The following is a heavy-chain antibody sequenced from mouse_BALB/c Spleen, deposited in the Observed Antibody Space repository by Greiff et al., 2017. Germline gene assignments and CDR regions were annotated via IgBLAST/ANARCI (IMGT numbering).Heavy chain of an antibody. J-gene: IGHJ4*01. CDR1: GFTFSDFY. D-gene: IGHD1-1*01. V-gene: IGHV7-1*02. Sequence: EVKVVESGGGLVQPGGSLRLSCATSGFTFSDFYMEWVRQPPGKRLEWIAASRNKANDYTTEYSASVKGRFIVSRDTSQSILYLQMNALRAEDTAIYYCARDALYYGYAMDDWGQGTSVTVSS. CDR2: SRNKANDYTT. CDR3: ARDALYYGYAMDD.